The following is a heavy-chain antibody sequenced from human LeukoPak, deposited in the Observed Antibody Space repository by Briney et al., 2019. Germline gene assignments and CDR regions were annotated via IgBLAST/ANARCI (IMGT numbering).Heavy chain of an antibody. J-gene: IGHJ4*02. CDR2: ISYDGSNK. V-gene: IGHV3-30-3*01. CDR1: GFTFSSYA. CDR3: ASLVEYYADG. Sequence: GGSLRLSCAASGFTFSSYAMHWVRQAPGKGLEWVAVISYDGSNKYYADSVKGRFTISRDNAKNSLYLQMNSLRAEDTAVYYCASLVEYYADGWGQGTLVTVSS.